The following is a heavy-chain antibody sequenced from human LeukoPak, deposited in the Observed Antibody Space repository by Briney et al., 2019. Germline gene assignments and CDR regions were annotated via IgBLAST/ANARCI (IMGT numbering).Heavy chain of an antibody. J-gene: IGHJ5*02. CDR3: AGTVFSWFDP. V-gene: IGHV4-39*07. CDR1: GGSISSSSYY. CDR2: IYYSGST. Sequence: SETLSLTCTVSGGSISSSSYYWGWIRQPPGKGLEWIGSIYYSGSTYYNPSLKSRVTISVDTSKNQFSLKLSSVTAADTAVYYCAGTVFSWFDPWGQGTLVTVSS. D-gene: IGHD3-9*01.